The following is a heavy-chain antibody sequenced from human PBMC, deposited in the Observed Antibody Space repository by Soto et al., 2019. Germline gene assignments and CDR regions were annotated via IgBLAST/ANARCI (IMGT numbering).Heavy chain of an antibody. Sequence: GGSLRLSCAASGFNFGVFGMHWVRQAPGNGLEWLSVLSYEGSEEYYADSVRGRFTISRDNSKNTPFLQMDSLRVDDTGVYYCALTRRSSLLEVAGPGFEYWGQGTLVTVSS. CDR2: LSYEGSEE. V-gene: IGHV3-30*03. CDR1: GFNFGVFG. J-gene: IGHJ4*02. D-gene: IGHD6-19*01. CDR3: ALTRRSSLLEVAGPGFEY.